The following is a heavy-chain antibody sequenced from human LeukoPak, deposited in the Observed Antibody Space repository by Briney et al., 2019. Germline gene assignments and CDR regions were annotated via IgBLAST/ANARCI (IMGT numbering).Heavy chain of an antibody. Sequence: GGSLRLSCAASGFTFSSYAMSWVRQAPGKGLEWVSAISGSGGSTYYADSVKGRFTISRDNSKNTLYLQMNSLRAEDTAVYYCTAHPAARDCYYGMDVWGQGTTVTVSS. J-gene: IGHJ6*02. V-gene: IGHV3-23*01. CDR3: TAHPAARDCYYGMDV. CDR2: ISGSGGST. D-gene: IGHD2-2*01. CDR1: GFTFSSYA.